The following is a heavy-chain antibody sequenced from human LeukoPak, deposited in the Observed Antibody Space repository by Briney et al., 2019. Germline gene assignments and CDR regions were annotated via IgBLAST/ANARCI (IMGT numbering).Heavy chain of an antibody. Sequence: PGGSLRLSCAVSTFTVASNYMSWVRQTPGKGLVWVLDIYQGGSTYYSDSVKGRFTISRDISKNTLHLQMNNLRVDDTAVYYCARVRDVYNHVFENWGQGTLVTVS. CDR2: IYQGGST. CDR1: TFTVASNY. D-gene: IGHD5-24*01. J-gene: IGHJ4*02. CDR3: ARVRDVYNHVFEN. V-gene: IGHV3-53*01.